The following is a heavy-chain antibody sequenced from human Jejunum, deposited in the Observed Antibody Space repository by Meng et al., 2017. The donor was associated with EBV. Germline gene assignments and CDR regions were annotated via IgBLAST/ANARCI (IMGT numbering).Heavy chain of an antibody. D-gene: IGHD2-2*01. CDR1: GFTLSDYS. Sequence: GRRVESGGGLVKPGGSLRLSCAASGFTLSDYSMTWVRQAPGKGLEWVSSISSTSDHIYYVDSVKGRFTISRDNAKNSLYLQMNSLRAEDTAVYYCAKCSTTCQKGSLDYWGQGTLVTVSS. J-gene: IGHJ4*02. CDR2: ISSTSDHI. V-gene: IGHV3-21*01. CDR3: AKCSTTCQKGSLDY.